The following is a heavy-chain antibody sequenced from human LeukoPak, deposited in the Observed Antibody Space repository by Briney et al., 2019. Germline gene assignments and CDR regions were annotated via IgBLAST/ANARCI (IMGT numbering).Heavy chain of an antibody. V-gene: IGHV3-7*01. CDR1: GFTFSSYW. Sequence: GGSLRLSCVGSGFTFSSYWVNWVRQSPGKVLEWVANIKPDGSDKYYVDSARGRFTVSRDNAKNSAFLQMNSLRAEDTAIYYCATISAQTFDIWGQGTLVSVSS. D-gene: IGHD5-24*01. J-gene: IGHJ3*02. CDR2: IKPDGSDK. CDR3: ATISAQTFDI.